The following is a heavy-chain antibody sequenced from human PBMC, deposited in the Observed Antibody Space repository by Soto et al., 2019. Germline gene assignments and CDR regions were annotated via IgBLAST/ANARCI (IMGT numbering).Heavy chain of an antibody. D-gene: IGHD5-12*01. J-gene: IGHJ6*02. V-gene: IGHV5-51*01. CDR3: ARLSGKPIPSYYSGMDV. Sequence: PXESLRISGKGSGYSFTSYWIGLVRQMPGKGLEWMGIIYPGDSDTRYSPSFQGQVTISADKSISTAYLQWSSLKASDTAMYYCARLSGKPIPSYYSGMDVWGQGTTVTVSS. CDR1: GYSFTSYW. CDR2: IYPGDSDT.